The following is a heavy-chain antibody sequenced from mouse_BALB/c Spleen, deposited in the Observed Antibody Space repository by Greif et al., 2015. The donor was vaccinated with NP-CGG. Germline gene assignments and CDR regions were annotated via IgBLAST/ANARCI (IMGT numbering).Heavy chain of an antibody. CDR1: GFTFSSYT. CDR3: ARRLSYYAMDY. CDR2: ISNGGGST. J-gene: IGHJ4*01. Sequence: VQLKQSGGGLVQPGGSLKLSCAASGFTFSSYTMSWVRQTPEKRLEWVAYISNGGGSTYYPDTVKGRFTISRDNAKNTLCLQMSSLKSEDTAMYYCARRLSYYAMDYWGQGTSVTVSS. D-gene: IGHD1-1*02. V-gene: IGHV5-12-2*01.